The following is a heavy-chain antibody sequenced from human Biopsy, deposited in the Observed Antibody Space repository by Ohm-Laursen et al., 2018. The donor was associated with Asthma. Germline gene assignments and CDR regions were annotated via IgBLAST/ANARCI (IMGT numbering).Heavy chain of an antibody. Sequence: SSLRLSCAASGITFSTYGMHWVRQAPDKGLEWVSFIWYDGRKKTYADSVKGRFTISRDNSKNTLYLQMNSLRAEDTAVYYCARKIAARGGMGVWGQGTTVTVSS. D-gene: IGHD6-6*01. CDR2: IWYDGRKK. CDR3: ARKIAARGGMGV. CDR1: GITFSTYG. V-gene: IGHV3-33*01. J-gene: IGHJ6*02.